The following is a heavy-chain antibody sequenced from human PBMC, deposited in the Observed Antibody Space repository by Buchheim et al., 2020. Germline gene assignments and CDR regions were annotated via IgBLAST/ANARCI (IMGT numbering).Heavy chain of an antibody. CDR1: EFTFSSYA. Sequence: EVQLLESGGGLVQPGGSPRLSCAASEFTFSSYAMIWVRQAPGKGLEWVSGISGSGGSTYYADSVKGRCTISRDNSKNTLYLQMNSLRAEDTAVYYCAKDRDAYYYDSSGYYAIDYWGQGTL. CDR2: ISGSGGST. D-gene: IGHD3-22*01. CDR3: AKDRDAYYYDSSGYYAIDY. V-gene: IGHV3-23*01. J-gene: IGHJ4*02.